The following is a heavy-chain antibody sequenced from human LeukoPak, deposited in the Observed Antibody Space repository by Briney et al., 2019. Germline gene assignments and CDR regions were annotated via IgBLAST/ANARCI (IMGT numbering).Heavy chain of an antibody. CDR1: GFTFSSYG. Sequence: QPGGSLRLSCAASGFTFSSYGMHWVRQAPGKGLEWVAFIRYDGSNKYYADSVKGRFTISRDNAKNSLYLQMSSLRAEDTAVYYCAKVTMGDVWFDPWGQRTLVTVSS. V-gene: IGHV3-30*02. D-gene: IGHD3-16*01. J-gene: IGHJ5*02. CDR3: AKVTMGDVWFDP. CDR2: IRYDGSNK.